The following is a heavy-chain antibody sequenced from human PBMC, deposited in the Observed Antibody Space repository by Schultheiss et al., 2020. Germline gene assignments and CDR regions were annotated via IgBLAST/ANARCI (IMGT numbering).Heavy chain of an antibody. D-gene: IGHD3-3*01. CDR3: TTSYDFWSGYYIRYYYYGMDV. CDR1: GGTFSSYT. V-gene: IGHV1-46*01. Sequence: PSVKVSCKASGGTFSSYTISWVRQAPGQGLEWMGIINPSGGSTSYAQKFQGRVTMTRDTSTSTVYMELSSLRSEDTAVYYCTTSYDFWSGYYIRYYYYGMDVWGQGTTVTVSS. CDR2: INPSGGST. J-gene: IGHJ6*02.